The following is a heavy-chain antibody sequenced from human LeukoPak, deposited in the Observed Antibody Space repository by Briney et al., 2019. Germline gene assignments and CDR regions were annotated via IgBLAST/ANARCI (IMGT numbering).Heavy chain of an antibody. CDR2: ISDNGDNT. CDR3: TTFVALRAFDV. CDR1: GFTFSSYA. D-gene: IGHD3-10*02. Sequence: GGSLRLSCAASGFTFSSYAMSWVRQAPGKGLEWVSTISDNGDNTHYADSVKGRFTISRDTSKNTLFLQMSSLTVEDTAVYYCTTFVALRAFDVWGQGTMVTVS. V-gene: IGHV3-23*01. J-gene: IGHJ3*01.